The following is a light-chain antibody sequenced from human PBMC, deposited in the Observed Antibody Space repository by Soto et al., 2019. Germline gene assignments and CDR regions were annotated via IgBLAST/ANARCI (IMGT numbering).Light chain of an antibody. CDR1: QDISND. CDR3: LQHNTYALT. V-gene: IGKV1-17*01. CDR2: AAS. Sequence: DIQMTQSPSSLSASVGDRVTITCRASQDISNDLGWFQQKPGKAHKRLIYAASRLQSGVPSRFSGSGSGTQFTLIISSLQPEDVATYYCLQHNTYALTFGGGTKVEIK. J-gene: IGKJ4*01.